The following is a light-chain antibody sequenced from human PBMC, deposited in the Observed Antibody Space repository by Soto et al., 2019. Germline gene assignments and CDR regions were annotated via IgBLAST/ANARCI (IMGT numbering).Light chain of an antibody. CDR2: EVS. CDR3: SSYTSSSTRV. V-gene: IGLV2-14*01. CDR1: SSDVGRYNY. Sequence: QSALTQPASVSGSPGQSITISCTGTSSDVGRYNYVSWYQQHPGKAPKLIIYEVSNRPSGISNRFSGSKSGNTASLTISGLQAEDAADYYCSSYTSSSTRVFGGGTKVTVL. J-gene: IGLJ2*01.